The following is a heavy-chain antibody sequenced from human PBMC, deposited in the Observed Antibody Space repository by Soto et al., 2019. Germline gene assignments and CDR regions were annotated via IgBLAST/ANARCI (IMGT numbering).Heavy chain of an antibody. V-gene: IGHV3-23*01. D-gene: IGHD6-19*01. J-gene: IGHJ5*02. Sequence: LRLSCAASGFTFSSYAMSWVRQAPGKGLEWVSAISGSGGSTYYADSVKGRFTISRDNSKNTLYLQMNSLRAEDTAVYYCAKVSPRTAVAGTGWFDPRGQGTLVTVSS. CDR2: ISGSGGST. CDR1: GFTFSSYA. CDR3: AKVSPRTAVAGTGWFDP.